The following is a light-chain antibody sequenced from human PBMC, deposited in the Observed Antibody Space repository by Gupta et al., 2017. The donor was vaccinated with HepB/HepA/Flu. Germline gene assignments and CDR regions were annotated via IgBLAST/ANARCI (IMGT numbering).Light chain of an antibody. CDR1: QSITSNY. CDR3: QHEDNTPFT. V-gene: IGKV3-20*01. CDR2: GTS. J-gene: IGKJ3*01. Sequence: EIVLTQSPGTLSLSPGERATLSCRASQSITSNYLAWYQQKPGQAPRLLIYGTSSRADGIPDRFSGSGSGTELTLTISRREPEDVAVYYCQHEDNTPFTFGHGTKVDIK.